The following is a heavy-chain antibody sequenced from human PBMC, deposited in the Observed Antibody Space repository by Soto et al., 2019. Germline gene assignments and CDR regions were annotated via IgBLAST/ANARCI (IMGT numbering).Heavy chain of an antibody. CDR3: SRDNSRGCDR. D-gene: IGHD1-26*01. Sequence: ASVKVSCKASGYGFTRYYIHWVRQALGQGLEWMGVIDPSGGTTNYAQRFQDRVTMTMDTSTSTVYMELGSLGSEDTAVYYCSRDNSRGCDRWGQGTLVTVSS. CDR1: GYGFTRYY. V-gene: IGHV1-46*01. J-gene: IGHJ4*02. CDR2: IDPSGGTT.